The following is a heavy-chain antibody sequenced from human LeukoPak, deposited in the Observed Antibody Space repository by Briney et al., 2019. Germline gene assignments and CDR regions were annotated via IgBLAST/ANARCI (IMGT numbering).Heavy chain of an antibody. CDR3: AREQRGGLMGNLGGLFASYYTYYYMDV. D-gene: IGHD3-10*01. CDR1: GYTFTMYY. CDR2: INPSDGAT. J-gene: IGHJ6*03. V-gene: IGHV1-46*01. Sequence: GASVKVSCKASGYTFTMYYIHWVRQAPGQGLEWMGMINPSDGATTYAQKFQGRVTMTRDMSTTTVYMDLRTLRSEDTAVYFCAREQRGGLMGNLGGLFASYYTYYYMDVWGRGTTVTVSS.